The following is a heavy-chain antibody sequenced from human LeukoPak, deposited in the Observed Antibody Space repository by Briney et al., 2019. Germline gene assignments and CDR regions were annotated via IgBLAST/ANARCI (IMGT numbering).Heavy chain of an antibody. V-gene: IGHV4-34*01. CDR2: INHSGST. CDR3: ARARKYYYDSSGYLNDY. D-gene: IGHD3-22*01. Sequence: PSETLSLTCAVYGGSFSGYYWSWIRQPPGKGLEWIGEINHSGSTNYNPSLKSRVTISVDTSKNQFSLKLSSVTAADTAVYYCARARKYYYDSSGYLNDYWGQGTLVTVSS. CDR1: GGSFSGYY. J-gene: IGHJ4*02.